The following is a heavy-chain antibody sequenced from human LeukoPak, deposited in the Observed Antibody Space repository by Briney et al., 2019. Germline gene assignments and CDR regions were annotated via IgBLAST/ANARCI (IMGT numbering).Heavy chain of an antibody. D-gene: IGHD3-22*01. Sequence: GGSLRLSCAASGFTFSSYAMSWVRQAPGKGLEWVSAISGSGGSTYYADSVKGRFTISRDNSKNTLYLQMNSLRAGDTAVYYCAKASNGYYYDSIDYWGQGTLVTVSS. CDR2: ISGSGGST. CDR3: AKASNGYYYDSIDY. J-gene: IGHJ4*02. V-gene: IGHV3-23*01. CDR1: GFTFSSYA.